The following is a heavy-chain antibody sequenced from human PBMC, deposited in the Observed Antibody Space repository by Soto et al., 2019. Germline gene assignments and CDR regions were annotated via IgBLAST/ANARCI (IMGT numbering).Heavy chain of an antibody. CDR3: ARSINP. CDR1: GGSMSSNY. J-gene: IGHJ5*02. CDR2: IHYSGST. Sequence: SETLSLTCTVSGGSMSSNYWSWIRQPPGKGLEWIGFIHYSGSTYYNPSLRSRVTISVDTSKNQFSLKLSSVTAADTAVYYCARSINPWGQGTLVTVSS. V-gene: IGHV4-59*06. D-gene: IGHD3-10*01.